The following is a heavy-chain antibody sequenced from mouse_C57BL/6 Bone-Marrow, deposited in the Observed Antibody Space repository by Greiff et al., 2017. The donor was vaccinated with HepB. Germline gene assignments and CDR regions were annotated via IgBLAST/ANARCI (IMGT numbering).Heavy chain of an antibody. J-gene: IGHJ3*01. V-gene: IGHV5-4*01. Sequence: DVHLVESGGGLVKPGGSLKLSCAASGFTFSSYAMSWVRQTPEKRLEWVATISDGGSYTYYPDNVKGRFTISRENAKTNLYLQMSHLKSEDTAMYYCASKWDLAYWGQGTLVTVSA. D-gene: IGHD4-1*02. CDR3: ASKWDLAY. CDR2: ISDGGSYT. CDR1: GFTFSSYA.